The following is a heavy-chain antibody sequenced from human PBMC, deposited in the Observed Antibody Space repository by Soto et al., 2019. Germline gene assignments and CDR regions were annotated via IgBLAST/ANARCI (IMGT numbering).Heavy chain of an antibody. D-gene: IGHD6-13*01. V-gene: IGHV4-4*02. J-gene: IGHJ6*02. Sequence: QVQLQESGPGLVKPSGTLSLTCAVSGGSISSSNWWSWVRQPPGKGLEWIGEIYHSGSTNYNPSLKSRVTISVDKSQNQFSLKLSSVTAADTAVYYCARRDSDSYSSSWYPTPNYYYYYGMDVWGQGTTVTVSS. CDR1: GGSISSSNW. CDR2: IYHSGST. CDR3: ARRDSDSYSSSWYPTPNYYYYYGMDV.